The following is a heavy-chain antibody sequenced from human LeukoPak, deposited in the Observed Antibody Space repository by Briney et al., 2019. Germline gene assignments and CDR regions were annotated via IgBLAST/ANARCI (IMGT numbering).Heavy chain of an antibody. CDR2: INHSGST. CDR3: ARSRGYNWNYRIGYGMDV. J-gene: IGHJ6*02. CDR1: GGSISSGGYY. D-gene: IGHD1-7*01. V-gene: IGHV4-30-2*01. Sequence: SQTLSLTCTVSGGSISSGGYYWSWIRQPPGKGLEWIGEINHSGSTNYNPSLKSRVTISVDTSKNQFSLKLSSVTAADTAVYYCARSRGYNWNYRIGYGMDVWGQGTTVTVSS.